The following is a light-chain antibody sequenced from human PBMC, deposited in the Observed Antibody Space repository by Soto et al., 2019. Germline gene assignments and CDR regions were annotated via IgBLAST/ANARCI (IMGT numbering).Light chain of an antibody. Sequence: ALTQPPSASGSPGQSVAISCTGTSSDVGGYNYVSWYQQHPGKAPKLMIYEVNKRPSGVPDRFSGSKSGNTASLTVSGLQAEDEADYYCSSYAGSSNVFGTGTKATVL. CDR2: EVN. CDR3: SSYAGSSNV. CDR1: SSDVGGYNY. J-gene: IGLJ1*01. V-gene: IGLV2-8*01.